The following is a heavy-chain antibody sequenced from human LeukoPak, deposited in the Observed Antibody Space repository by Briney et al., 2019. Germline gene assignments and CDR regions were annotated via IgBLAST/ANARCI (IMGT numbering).Heavy chain of an antibody. V-gene: IGHV1-18*04. J-gene: IGHJ5*02. CDR3: AREPYDIVTGYLGSRFDP. Sequence: ASVKVSCKASGYTFTSYGISWVRQAPGQGLEWMGWISAYNGNTNYAQKLQGRVTMTTDTSTSTAYMELRSLRSDDTAVYYCAREPYDIVTGYLGSRFDPWGQGTLVTVSS. CDR2: ISAYNGNT. CDR1: GYTFTSYG. D-gene: IGHD3-9*01.